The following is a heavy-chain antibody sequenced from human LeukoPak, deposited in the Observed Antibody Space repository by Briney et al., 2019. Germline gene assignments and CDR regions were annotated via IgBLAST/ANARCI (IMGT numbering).Heavy chain of an antibody. CDR1: GFTFSGSA. CDR3: TRVLSDSSSAKFDY. CDR2: IRSKAKSYAT. Sequence: PGGSLRLSCAASGFTFSGSAMHWVRQASGKGLEWVGRIRSKAKSYATAYAASVKGRFTISRDDSKNTAYLQMNSLKTEDTAVYYCTRVLSDSSSAKFDYWGQGTLVTVSS. J-gene: IGHJ4*02. D-gene: IGHD6-13*01. V-gene: IGHV3-73*01.